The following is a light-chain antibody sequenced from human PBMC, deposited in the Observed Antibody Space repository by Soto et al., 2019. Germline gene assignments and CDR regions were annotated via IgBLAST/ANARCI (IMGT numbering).Light chain of an antibody. V-gene: IGLV2-14*01. CDR1: SSDVGGYNY. Sequence: QSALTQPASVSGSPGQSITISCTGTSSDVGGYNYVSWYQQHPGKAPKLMIYDVSNRPSGVSDRFSGSKSGNTASLTISGLQVEDEADYYCSSYTNNITLEVVFGGGTTLAVL. J-gene: IGLJ2*01. CDR2: DVS. CDR3: SSYTNNITLEVV.